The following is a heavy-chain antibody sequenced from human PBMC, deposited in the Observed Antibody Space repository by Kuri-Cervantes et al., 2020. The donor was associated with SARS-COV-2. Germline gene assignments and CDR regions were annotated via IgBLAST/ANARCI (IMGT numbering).Heavy chain of an antibody. D-gene: IGHD3/OR15-3a*01. Sequence: SETLSLTCIVSGGSISNHYWSWIRQPPGKGLEWIGDVYKSGSSNSNPSLKSRVTISVDTSKNQFSLRLTSVTAADTAVYYCSGRVDFSSADYWGQGTLVTVSS. J-gene: IGHJ4*02. CDR3: SGRVDFSSADY. V-gene: IGHV4-59*11. CDR2: VYKSGSS. CDR1: GGSISNHY.